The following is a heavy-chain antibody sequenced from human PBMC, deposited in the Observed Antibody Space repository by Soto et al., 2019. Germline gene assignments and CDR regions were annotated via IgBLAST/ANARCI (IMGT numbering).Heavy chain of an antibody. CDR3: ARVSVRGQAAFDI. CDR1: GGTFSSYA. Sequence: SVKVSCTASGGTFSSYAISWVRQAPGQGLEWMGGIIPIFGTANSVKGRFTISRDKSKNTLFLQMGSLRAEDMAVYYCARVSVRGQAAFDIWGQGTMVTVSS. V-gene: IGHV1-69*05. CDR2: IIPIFGTA. D-gene: IGHD2-8*01. J-gene: IGHJ3*02.